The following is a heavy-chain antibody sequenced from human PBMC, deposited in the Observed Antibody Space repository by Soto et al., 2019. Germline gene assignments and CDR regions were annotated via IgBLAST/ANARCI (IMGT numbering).Heavy chain of an antibody. CDR2: INSDGSST. J-gene: IGHJ6*02. D-gene: IGHD3-10*01. V-gene: IGHV3-74*01. CDR3: ARERVPYGSGSYYYYYYYGMDV. CDR1: GFTFSSYW. Sequence: PGGSLRLXCAASGFTFSSYWMHWVRQAPGKGLVWVSRINSDGSSTSYADSVKGRFTISRDNAKNTLYLQMNSLRAEDTAVYYCARERVPYGSGSYYYYYYYGMDVWGQGTTVTVSS.